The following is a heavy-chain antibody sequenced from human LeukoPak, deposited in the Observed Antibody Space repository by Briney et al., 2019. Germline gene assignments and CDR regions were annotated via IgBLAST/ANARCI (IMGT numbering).Heavy chain of an antibody. J-gene: IGHJ4*02. V-gene: IGHV3-21*01. D-gene: IGHD5-18*01. CDR3: ARDRWGYSYGGD. Sequence: GGSLRLSCEVSGFTLSSYTMNWVRQAPGKGLEWVSSISSSSSYIYYADSVKGRFTISRDNAKNSLYLQMNGLRAEDTAVYYCARDRWGYSYGGDWGQGTLVTVSS. CDR2: ISSSSSYI. CDR1: GFTLSSYT.